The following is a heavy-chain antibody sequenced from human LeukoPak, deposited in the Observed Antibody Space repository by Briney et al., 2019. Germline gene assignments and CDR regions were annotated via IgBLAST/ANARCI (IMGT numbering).Heavy chain of an antibody. CDR1: GFTFNTYG. CDR2: IWYDGSIL. D-gene: IGHD1-26*01. Sequence: PGGSLRLSCAASGFTFNTYGMHWVRQAPGKGLEWVAVIWYDGSILYYADSVKGRFTISRDNSKNTMYLQVNSLRAEDTAVYYCARGESGSYPEYFQHWGQGTLVTVSS. J-gene: IGHJ1*01. V-gene: IGHV3-33*01. CDR3: ARGESGSYPEYFQH.